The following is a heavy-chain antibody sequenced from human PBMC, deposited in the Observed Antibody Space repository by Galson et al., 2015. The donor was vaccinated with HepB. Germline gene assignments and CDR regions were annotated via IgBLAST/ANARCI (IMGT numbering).Heavy chain of an antibody. D-gene: IGHD3-22*01. J-gene: IGHJ3*02. V-gene: IGHV3-30*04. CDR2: ISYDGSNG. Sequence: SLRLSCAASGFSFSSYAMHWVRQAPGKGLEWVAVISYDGSNGYYADSVKGRFTISRDNSKNTMFLQMNSLRAEDTAIYYCARSHGISMIVVAIRGDAFDIWGQGTIVTVSA. CDR3: ARSHGISMIVVAIRGDAFDI. CDR1: GFSFSSYA.